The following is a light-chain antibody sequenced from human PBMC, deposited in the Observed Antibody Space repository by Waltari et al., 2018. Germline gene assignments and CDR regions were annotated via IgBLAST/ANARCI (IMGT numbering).Light chain of an antibody. J-gene: IGLJ3*02. CDR3: ASWDDNLSGWV. CDR1: SSNIGRSY. V-gene: IGLV1-47*01. CDR2: RNN. Sequence: QSVLTQPPSASGTPGQRVTISCSGSSSNIGRSYVHWYQQHPGTAPKLLIYRNNQRPSGVPDRFSGSKSGTSASLAISGLRSEDEADYYCASWDDNLSGWVFGGGTKLTVL.